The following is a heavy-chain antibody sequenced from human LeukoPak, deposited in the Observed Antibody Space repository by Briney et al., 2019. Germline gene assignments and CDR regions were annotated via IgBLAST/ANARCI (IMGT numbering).Heavy chain of an antibody. CDR1: GFTFSSYA. V-gene: IGHV3-30*04. D-gene: IGHD5-24*01. J-gene: IGHJ4*02. CDR3: TKVGYIDEGIDY. Sequence: GGSLRLSCAASGFTFSSYAMHWVRQAPGKGLEWVAVISYDGSNKYYADSVKGRFTISRDNSKNTLYLQMNSLRAEDTAIYYCTKVGYIDEGIDYWGQGTLVTVSS. CDR2: ISYDGSNK.